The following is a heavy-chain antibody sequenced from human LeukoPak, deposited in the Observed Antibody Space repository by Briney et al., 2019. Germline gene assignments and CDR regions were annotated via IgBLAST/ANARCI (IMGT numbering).Heavy chain of an antibody. V-gene: IGHV3-11*01. CDR1: GFSISDHY. CDR2: VTSSGSST. J-gene: IGHJ4*02. Sequence: PGGSLRLSCAASGFSISDHYMSWIRQSPGKGLEWISYVTSSGSSTKYADSVKGRFTISRDNAKNSVALQMNSLRAEDTAVYYCARERRGSYYAFESWGQGTLVAVSS. CDR3: ARERRGSYYAFES. D-gene: IGHD3-10*01.